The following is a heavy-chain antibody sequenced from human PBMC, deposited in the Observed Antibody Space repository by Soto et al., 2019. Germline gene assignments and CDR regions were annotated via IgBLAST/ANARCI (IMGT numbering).Heavy chain of an antibody. V-gene: IGHV4-4*02. CDR2: IYHSGNT. D-gene: IGHD1-26*01. CDR3: ARVSGSYYYAMDV. Sequence: QVQLQESGPGLVKPSGTLSLTCAVSGGSISSSNWWSWVRQPPGKGLEWIGEIYHSGNTNYNPSLKSRVTISVDKPKNQFSLKLGSVTAAATAVYYCARVSGSYYYAMDVWGQGTTVTVSS. CDR1: GGSISSSNW. J-gene: IGHJ6*02.